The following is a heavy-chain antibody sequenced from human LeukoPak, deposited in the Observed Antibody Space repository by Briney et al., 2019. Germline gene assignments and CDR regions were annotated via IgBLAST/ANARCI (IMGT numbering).Heavy chain of an antibody. D-gene: IGHD3-22*01. V-gene: IGHV3-74*01. CDR2: INSDGSST. CDR1: GFTFSSYW. Sequence: GGSLRLSCAASGFTFSSYWMHWVRQAPGKGLVWVSRINSDGSSTSYADSVKGRFTISRDNAKNTLYLQMNSLRAEDTAVCYCARESESYDSSGSTFKYWGQGTLVTVSS. CDR3: ARESESYDSSGSTFKY. J-gene: IGHJ4*02.